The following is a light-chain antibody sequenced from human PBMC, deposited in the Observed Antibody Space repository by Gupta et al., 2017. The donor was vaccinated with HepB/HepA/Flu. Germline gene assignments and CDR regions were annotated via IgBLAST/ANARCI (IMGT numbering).Light chain of an antibody. CDR3: QQEGSSPLT. Sequence: EIVLTQSPGTLSLSPGERATLSCRASQGVSSSYLGWYQQKPGQAPRLLIYSAANRATGTPDRFSGSGSGTEFTLTISRREPEDFAMYYCQQEGSSPLTFGGGTKVEI. CDR2: SAA. CDR1: QGVSSSY. V-gene: IGKV3-20*01. J-gene: IGKJ4*01.